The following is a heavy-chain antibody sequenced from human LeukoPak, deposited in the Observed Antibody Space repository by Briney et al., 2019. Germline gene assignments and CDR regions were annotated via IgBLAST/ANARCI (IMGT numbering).Heavy chain of an antibody. Sequence: GGSLRLSCAASGFTFSSYGMHWVRQAPGKGLEWVAVISYDGSNKYYADSVKGRFTISRDNSKNTLYLQMNSLRAEDTAVYYCAREGVGYCSSTSCSFDYWGRGTLVTVSS. CDR2: ISYDGSNK. CDR3: AREGVGYCSSTSCSFDY. V-gene: IGHV3-30*03. D-gene: IGHD2-2*01. J-gene: IGHJ4*02. CDR1: GFTFSSYG.